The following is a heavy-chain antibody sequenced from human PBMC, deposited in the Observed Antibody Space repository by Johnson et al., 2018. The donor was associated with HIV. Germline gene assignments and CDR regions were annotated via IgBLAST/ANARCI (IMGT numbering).Heavy chain of an antibody. J-gene: IGHJ3*02. CDR2: IYSGGRT. CDR3: AFLEVVPAAIHSPDAFDI. Sequence: VQLVESGGGLIQPGGSLRLSCVASGFTVSSNYMSWVRQAPGQGLERVSIIYSGGRTYYADSVTARFTFSRDNSKNTLSLQMNSLRAEDTAVYYCAFLEVVPAAIHSPDAFDIWGQGTMVTVSS. V-gene: IGHV3-53*01. CDR1: GFTVSSNY. D-gene: IGHD2-2*01.